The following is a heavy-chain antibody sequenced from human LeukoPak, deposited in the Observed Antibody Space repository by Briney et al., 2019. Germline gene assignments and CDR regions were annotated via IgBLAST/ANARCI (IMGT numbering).Heavy chain of an antibody. CDR3: ARRDYDDNPPWH. CDR1: GASVTSTNYF. V-gene: IGHV4-39*01. J-gene: IGHJ4*02. Sequence: SETLSLTCTVSGASVTSTNYFWACIRQPPGKGLEWIGTIHYSGTTYYNPSLESRLTISVDTSKKQFSLRLNSVTAADTSVYFCARRDYDDNPPWHWGPGTLVTVSS. CDR2: IHYSGTT. D-gene: IGHD4-23*01.